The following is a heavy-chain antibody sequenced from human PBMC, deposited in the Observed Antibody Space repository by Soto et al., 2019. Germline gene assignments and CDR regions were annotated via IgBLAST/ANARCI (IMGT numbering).Heavy chain of an antibody. CDR3: ARDQGAWPYNWFDF. CDR1: GFTFTGYY. J-gene: IGHJ5*01. Sequence: ASVKVSCKASGFTFTGYYLHWLRQAPGQRPEWMGWINPNTGGTKYAQNFQGWVTMTRDTSISTAYMELSNLTSDDTAVYYCARDQGAWPYNWFDFWGQGTPVTVSS. CDR2: INPNTGGT. V-gene: IGHV1-2*04.